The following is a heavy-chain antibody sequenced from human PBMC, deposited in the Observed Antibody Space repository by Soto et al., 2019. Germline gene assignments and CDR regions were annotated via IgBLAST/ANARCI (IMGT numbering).Heavy chain of an antibody. CDR2: IYYSGST. CDR3: ARRYSLTTVGASAYMDV. CDR1: GGSISSYY. Sequence: SETLSLTCTVPGGSISSYYWSWIRQPPGKGLEWIGYIYYSGSTNYNPSLKSRVTISVDTSKNQFSLKLSSVTAADTAVYYCARRYSLTTVGASAYMDVWGKGTTVTVSS. J-gene: IGHJ6*03. V-gene: IGHV4-59*08. D-gene: IGHD4-17*01.